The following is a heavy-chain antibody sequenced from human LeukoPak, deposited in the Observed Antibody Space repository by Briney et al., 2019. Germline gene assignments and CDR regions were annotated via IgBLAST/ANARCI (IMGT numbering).Heavy chain of an antibody. D-gene: IGHD3-22*01. V-gene: IGHV3-21*01. Sequence: GGSLRLPCAASGFTFSSYSMNWVRQAPGKGLEWVSSISSSSSYIYYADSVKGRFTISRDNAKNSLYLQMNSLRAEDTAVYYCARDNDYDSSGYPKFDYWGQGTLVTVSS. CDR3: ARDNDYDSSGYPKFDY. J-gene: IGHJ4*02. CDR1: GFTFSSYS. CDR2: ISSSSSYI.